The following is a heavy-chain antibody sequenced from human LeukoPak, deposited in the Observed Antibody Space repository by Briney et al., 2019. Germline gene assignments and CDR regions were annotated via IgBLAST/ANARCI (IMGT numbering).Heavy chain of an antibody. J-gene: IGHJ4*02. Sequence: KPSETLSLTCTVSGGSISSGNYYWAWIRQPPGKGLGWMGSVDYSGTTYYNPYLKSRLTISVDTSKNQFSLKLSSVTAADTAVYYCARQGGDGYNLVYWGQGTLVTVSS. V-gene: IGHV4-39*01. D-gene: IGHD5-24*01. CDR2: VDYSGTT. CDR1: GGSISSGNYY. CDR3: ARQGGDGYNLVY.